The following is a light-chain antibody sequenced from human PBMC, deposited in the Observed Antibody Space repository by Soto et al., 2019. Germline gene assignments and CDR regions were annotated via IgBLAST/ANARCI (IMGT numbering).Light chain of an antibody. CDR3: QQGHNWPLT. Sequence: EIVMTQSPATLSVSPGETATLSCRASQSITSELAWYQQKPGQPPRLLIYGASTRATGVPARFTGSGSGSEFTLIISGLQSEDFAVYYCQQGHNWPLTFGQGTRLEI. V-gene: IGKV3-15*01. CDR2: GAS. CDR1: QSITSE. J-gene: IGKJ2*01.